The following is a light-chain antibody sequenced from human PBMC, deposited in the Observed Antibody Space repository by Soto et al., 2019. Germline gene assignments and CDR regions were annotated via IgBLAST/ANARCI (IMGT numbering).Light chain of an antibody. V-gene: IGKV1-5*01. CDR3: QQYNSYPWT. CDR1: QSINRR. J-gene: IGKJ1*01. Sequence: EIQMTQSPSTLSASVGDRVTITCRASQSINRRLAWYQQKPGKAPNLLIYDASTLESGVPARFSGGDSGTEFTLTISSLQPDDFTTFYCQQYNSYPWTFGQGTKVDIK. CDR2: DAS.